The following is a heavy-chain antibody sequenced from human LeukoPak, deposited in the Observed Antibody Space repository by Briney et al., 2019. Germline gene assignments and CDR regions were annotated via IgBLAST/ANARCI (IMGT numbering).Heavy chain of an antibody. CDR1: GFTFNDYY. Sequence: GGSLRLSCAVSGFTFNDYYMSWIRQAPGKGLEWLSYISGSGEITYHAESLKGRFSISRDNAKNSLYLQMNSLRVEDTAVYYCARDMMGSGSTRDYWGQGTLVTVSS. D-gene: IGHD3-10*01. CDR2: ISGSGEIT. CDR3: ARDMMGSGSTRDY. J-gene: IGHJ4*02. V-gene: IGHV3-11*01.